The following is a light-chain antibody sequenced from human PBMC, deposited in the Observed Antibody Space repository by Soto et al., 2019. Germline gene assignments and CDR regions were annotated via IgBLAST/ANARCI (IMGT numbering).Light chain of an antibody. Sequence: EIVMPQSASTLSGSPGGSATLSCRASQSISDTLAWYQQKPGQAPRLLIHGASTRAPGFPARFSGSGYGTDFNLTISSLQSEDFAVYYCQQYDNWPWTFGQGTKVDIK. J-gene: IGKJ1*01. V-gene: IGKV3-15*01. CDR1: QSISDT. CDR2: GAS. CDR3: QQYDNWPWT.